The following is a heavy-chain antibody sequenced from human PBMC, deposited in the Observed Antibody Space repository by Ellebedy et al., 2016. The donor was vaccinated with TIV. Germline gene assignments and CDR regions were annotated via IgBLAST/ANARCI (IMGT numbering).Heavy chain of an antibody. D-gene: IGHD4-23*01. CDR1: GFTFSGYW. CDR2: IDSDGSRT. V-gene: IGHV3-74*01. CDR3: ARDPVGVGPAFDV. J-gene: IGHJ3*01. Sequence: GESLKISCAASGFTFSGYWMHWVRQAPGKGLEWVSRIDSDGSRTSYADTVRGRFTISRDNSKDTLFLQMNSLRAEDTAIYFCARDPVGVGPAFDVWGQGTMVTVSS.